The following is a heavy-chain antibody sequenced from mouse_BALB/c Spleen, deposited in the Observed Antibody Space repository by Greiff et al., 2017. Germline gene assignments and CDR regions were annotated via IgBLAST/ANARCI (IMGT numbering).Heavy chain of an antibody. Sequence: EVKLQESGPGLVKPSQSLSLTCTVTGYSITSDYAWNWIRQFPGNKLEWMGYISYSGSTSYNPSLKSRISITRDTSKNQFFLQLNSVTTEDTATYYCARGGQVFAYWGQGTMVTVSA. J-gene: IGHJ3*01. V-gene: IGHV3-2*02. D-gene: IGHD6-1*01. CDR3: ARGGQVFAY. CDR1: GYSITSDYA. CDR2: ISYSGST.